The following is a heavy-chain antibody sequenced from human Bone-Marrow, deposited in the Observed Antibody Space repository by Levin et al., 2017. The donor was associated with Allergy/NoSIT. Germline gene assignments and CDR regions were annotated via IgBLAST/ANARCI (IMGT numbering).Heavy chain of an antibody. CDR1: GGSFSGYY. V-gene: IGHV4-34*01. Sequence: PSETLSLTCAVYGGSFSGYYWSWIRQPPGKGLEWIGEINHSGSTNYNPSLKSRVTISVDTSKNQFSLKLSSVTAADTAVYYCARARGVRDQHYYYYMDVWGKGTTVTVSS. CDR2: INHSGST. CDR3: ARARGVRDQHYYYYMDV. J-gene: IGHJ6*03. D-gene: IGHD3-10*01.